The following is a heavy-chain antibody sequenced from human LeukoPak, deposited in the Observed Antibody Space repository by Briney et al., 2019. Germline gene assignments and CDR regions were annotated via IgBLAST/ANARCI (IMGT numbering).Heavy chain of an antibody. CDR1: GGSISSSNW. CDR2: IYHSGST. J-gene: IGHJ5*02. CDR3: ARFRQYYYDSSGYYYNWFDP. V-gene: IGHV4-4*02. D-gene: IGHD3-22*01. Sequence: SETLSLTCAVSGGSISSSNWWSWVRQPPGKGLEWIGEIYHSGSTNYNPSLKSRVTISVDKSKNQFSLKLSSVTAADTAVYYCARFRQYYYDSSGYYYNWFDPWGQGTLVTVSS.